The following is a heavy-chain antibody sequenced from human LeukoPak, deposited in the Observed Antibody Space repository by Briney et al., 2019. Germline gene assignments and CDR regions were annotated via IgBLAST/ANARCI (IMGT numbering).Heavy chain of an antibody. Sequence: ASVKVSCKASGYTFTSYGISWVRQAPGQGLEWMGWISAYNGNTNYAQKLQGRVTMTTDTSTSTAYMELRSLRSDDTAVYYCARDYGVYSSSWYLVFDYWGQGTLVTVSS. CDR3: ARDYGVYSSSWYLVFDY. V-gene: IGHV1-18*01. D-gene: IGHD6-13*01. CDR2: ISAYNGNT. J-gene: IGHJ4*02. CDR1: GYTFTSYG.